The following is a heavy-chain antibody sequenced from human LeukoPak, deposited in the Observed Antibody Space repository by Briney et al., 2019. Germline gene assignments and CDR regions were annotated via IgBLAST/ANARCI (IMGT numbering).Heavy chain of an antibody. CDR3: ARDSRWSFDY. V-gene: IGHV3-48*02. J-gene: IGHJ4*02. Sequence: PGGSLRLSCAASGFTFSSYSMNWVRQAPGKGLEWVSYISSSGDTIYYADSVKGRFTISRDNAKNSLYLQMNSLRDKDTAVYYCARDSRWSFDYWGQGTLVTVSS. CDR1: GFTFSSYS. CDR2: ISSSGDTI. D-gene: IGHD6-13*01.